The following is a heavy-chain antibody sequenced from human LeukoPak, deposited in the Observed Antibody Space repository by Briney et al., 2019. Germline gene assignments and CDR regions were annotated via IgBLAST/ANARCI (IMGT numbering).Heavy chain of an antibody. CDR2: IYYSGST. V-gene: IGHV4-59*01. Sequence: SETLSLTCTVSGGSISSYYWSWIRQPPGKGLEWIGYIYYSGSTNYNPSLKSRVTISVDTSKNQFSLKLSSVTATDTAVYYCARDRLGNCYYYGMDVWGKGTTVTVSS. CDR3: ARDRLGNCYYYGMDV. D-gene: IGHD6-19*01. CDR1: GGSISSYY. J-gene: IGHJ6*04.